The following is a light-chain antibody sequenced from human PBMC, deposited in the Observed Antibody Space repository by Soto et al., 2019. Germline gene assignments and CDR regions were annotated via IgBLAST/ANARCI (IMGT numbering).Light chain of an antibody. CDR3: QHYTLYSAP. V-gene: IGKV1-5*01. Sequence: RLTQSPSSLSASVGDTVTISCRASQDISTYLAWYQQKPGKAPTLLIFGASSLHNGVPPRFAGSGSGSEFTLTINRLQPYDFATYFCQHYTLYSAPFGQGTRV. CDR1: QDISTY. CDR2: GAS. J-gene: IGKJ5*01.